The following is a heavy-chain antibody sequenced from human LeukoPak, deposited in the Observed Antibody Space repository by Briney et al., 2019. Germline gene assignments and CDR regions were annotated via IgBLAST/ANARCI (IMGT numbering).Heavy chain of an antibody. CDR1: GFTFSNAA. D-gene: IGHD3-16*01. CDR3: AKGPQLGSAYHPDY. J-gene: IGHJ4*02. V-gene: IGHV3-23*01. Sequence: GGSLSLSXAASGFTFSNAAMTWVRQAPGKGLEWVSTITGSDDKTYYADSVKGRFTISRDYSKNTLDLQMNSLRVEDTAIYYCAKGPQLGSAYHPDYWGQGTLVTVSS. CDR2: ITGSDDKT.